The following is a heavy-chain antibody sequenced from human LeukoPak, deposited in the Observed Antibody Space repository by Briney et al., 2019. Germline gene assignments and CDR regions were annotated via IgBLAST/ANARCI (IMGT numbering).Heavy chain of an antibody. J-gene: IGHJ5*02. CDR2: IIPIFGSP. V-gene: IGHV1-69*13. CDR3: ARWAQQQLENWFDP. CDR1: GGTFSSYS. Sequence: SVKVSCKASGGTFSSYSIAWVRQAPGQGLEWMGGIIPIFGSPNYAQEFQGRVTITADESTSTVYMELSSLRSEDTAVYYCARWAQQQLENWFDPWGQGTLVTVSS. D-gene: IGHD6-13*01.